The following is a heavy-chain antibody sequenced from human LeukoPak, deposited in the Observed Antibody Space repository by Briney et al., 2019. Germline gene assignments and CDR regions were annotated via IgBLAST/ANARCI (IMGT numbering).Heavy chain of an antibody. CDR3: VFRLVEVRGVIITWGSDY. CDR2: INWNGGST. J-gene: IGHJ4*02. Sequence: GGSLRLSCAASGFTFDDYGMSWVRQAPGKGLEWVSGINWNGGSTGYADSVKGRFTISRDNAKNSLYLQMNSLRVEDTAVYYCVFRLVEVRGVIITWGSDYWGQGTLVTVSS. CDR1: GFTFDDYG. D-gene: IGHD3-10*01. V-gene: IGHV3-20*04.